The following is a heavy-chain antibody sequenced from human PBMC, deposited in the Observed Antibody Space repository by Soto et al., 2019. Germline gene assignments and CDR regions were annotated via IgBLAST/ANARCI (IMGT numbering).Heavy chain of an antibody. CDR1: GYTFTSYD. J-gene: IGHJ4*02. V-gene: IGHV1-69*13. D-gene: IGHD5-12*01. CDR3: AREGSGYNF. CDR2: IVPVFGRP. Sequence: SVKVSCKASGYTFTSYDINWVRQAPGQGLEWMGGIVPVFGRPNYAQRFRGRLTITADESTSTGYMELISLRSDDTAVYYCAREGSGYNFWGQGTQVTVSS.